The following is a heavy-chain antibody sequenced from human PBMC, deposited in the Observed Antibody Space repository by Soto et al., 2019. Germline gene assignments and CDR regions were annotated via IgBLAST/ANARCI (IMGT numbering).Heavy chain of an antibody. D-gene: IGHD1-26*01. J-gene: IGHJ4*02. CDR1: GGSFSGYY. Sequence: SETLSLTCAVYGGSFSGYYWSWIRQPPGEGLEWIGEINHSGSTNYNPSLKSRVTISVDTSKNQFSLKLSSVTAADTAVYYCARGPWLRGSHTGWGQGTLVTVSS. V-gene: IGHV4-34*01. CDR2: INHSGST. CDR3: ARGPWLRGSHTG.